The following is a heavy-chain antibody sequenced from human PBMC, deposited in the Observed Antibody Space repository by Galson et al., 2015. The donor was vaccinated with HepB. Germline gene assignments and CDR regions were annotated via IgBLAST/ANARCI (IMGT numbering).Heavy chain of an antibody. V-gene: IGHV3-48*02. D-gene: IGHD1-1*01. CDR1: GFTFSSYS. CDR3: ARGPQVQLERYNWFDP. Sequence: SLRLSCAASGFTFSSYSMNWVRQAPGKGLEWVSYISSSSSTIYYADSVKGRFTISRDNAKNSLYLQMNSLRDEDTAVYYCARGPQVQLERYNWFDPWGQGTLVTVSS. CDR2: ISSSSSTI. J-gene: IGHJ5*02.